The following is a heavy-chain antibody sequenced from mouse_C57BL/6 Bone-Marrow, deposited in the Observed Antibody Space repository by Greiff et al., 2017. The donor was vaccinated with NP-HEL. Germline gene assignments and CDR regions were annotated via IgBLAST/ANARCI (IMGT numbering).Heavy chain of an antibody. CDR3: ARSGGNPFMDY. CDR2: IDPSDSYT. D-gene: IGHD2-1*01. V-gene: IGHV1-69*01. CDR1: GYTFTSYW. J-gene: IGHJ4*01. Sequence: QVQLQQPGAELVMPGASVKLSCKASGYTFTSYWMHWVKQRPGQGLEWIGEIDPSDSYTNYNQKFKGKSTLTVDKSSSTAYMQLSSLTSEDSAVYYCARSGGNPFMDYWGQGTSVTVSS.